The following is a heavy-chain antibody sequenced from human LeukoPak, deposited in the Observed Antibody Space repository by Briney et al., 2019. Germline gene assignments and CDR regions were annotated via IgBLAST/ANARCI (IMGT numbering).Heavy chain of an antibody. D-gene: IGHD2/OR15-2a*01. CDR2: INISGGST. J-gene: IGHJ4*02. V-gene: IGHV3-23*01. Sequence: GGSLRLSCAASGLTFSSYGMSWVRQAPGKGLEWVSTINISGGSTFYADSVKGRFTISRDNSKNTLSLQMNSLRAEDTAIYYCAKGESKDYLNYFDYLNYFDHWGQGALVTVSS. CDR3: AKGESKDYLNYFDYLNYFDH. CDR1: GLTFSSYG.